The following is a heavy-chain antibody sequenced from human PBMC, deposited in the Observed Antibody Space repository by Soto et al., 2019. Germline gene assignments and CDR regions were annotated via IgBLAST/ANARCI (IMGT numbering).Heavy chain of an antibody. J-gene: IGHJ6*02. V-gene: IGHV2-5*01. Sequence: QITLKESGPTLVKPTQTLTLTCTFSGFSLSTSGVGVGWIRQPPGKALEWLALIYWNDDKRYSPSLKSRLTITKDTSQNQVVLTMTNMDPVDTATYYCAHLLSPQGHYYYYGMDVWGQGTTVTVSS. CDR2: IYWNDDK. D-gene: IGHD3-16*01. CDR1: GFSLSTSGVG. CDR3: AHLLSPQGHYYYYGMDV.